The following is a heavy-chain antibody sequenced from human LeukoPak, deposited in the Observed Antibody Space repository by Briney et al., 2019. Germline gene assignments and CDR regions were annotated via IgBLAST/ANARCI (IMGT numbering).Heavy chain of an antibody. D-gene: IGHD3-10*01. CDR3: ARHPKGLLWFGGLDY. CDR2: IYTSGST. CDR1: GGSISSYY. J-gene: IGHJ4*02. V-gene: IGHV4-4*09. Sequence: SETLSLTRTVSGGSISSYYWSWIRQPPGKGLEWIGYIYTSGSTNYNPSLKSRVTISVDTSKNQFSLKLSSVTAADTAVYYCARHPKGLLWFGGLDYWGQGTLVTVSS.